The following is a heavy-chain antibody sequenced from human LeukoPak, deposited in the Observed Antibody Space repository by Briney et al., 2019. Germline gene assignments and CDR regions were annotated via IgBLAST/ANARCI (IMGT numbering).Heavy chain of an antibody. V-gene: IGHV5-51*01. D-gene: IGHD3-22*01. CDR2: IDPGDYDT. CDR3: ARQDSSRYDY. Sequence: GAPLKTSSQASGSRFTNYWFGWVRQLPGKGLEWMGIIDPGDYDTRYSPTFQGQVTISADKSFTTAYRQWSSLKASDTAIYDCARQDSSRYDYWGQGTLVTVSS. J-gene: IGHJ4*02. CDR1: GSRFTNYW.